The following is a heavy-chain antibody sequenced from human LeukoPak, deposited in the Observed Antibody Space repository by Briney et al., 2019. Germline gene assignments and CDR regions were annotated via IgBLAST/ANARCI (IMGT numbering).Heavy chain of an antibody. J-gene: IGHJ4*02. Sequence: ASVKVSCKASGYTFTSYYMHWVRQAPGQGLEWMGIINPSGGNTNYAQKLQGRVTMTTDTSTSTAYMELRSLRSDDTAVYYCARDLSKGVDLWFGESPLEGYYFDYWGQGTLVTVSS. V-gene: IGHV1-46*01. D-gene: IGHD3-10*01. CDR2: INPSGGNT. CDR1: GYTFTSYY. CDR3: ARDLSKGVDLWFGESPLEGYYFDY.